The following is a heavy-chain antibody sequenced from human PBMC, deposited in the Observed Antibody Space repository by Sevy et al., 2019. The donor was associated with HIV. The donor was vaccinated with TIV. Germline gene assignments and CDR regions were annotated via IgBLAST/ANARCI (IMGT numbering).Heavy chain of an antibody. J-gene: IGHJ4*02. V-gene: IGHV3-66*02. CDR3: ATDRKIGGYSYGPVY. Sequence: GGSLRLSCAASGFTVNNNYISWVRQAPGKGLEWVSVIYSGGSTYYADSVKGRFTISRDNSKNTLYLQMNSLRAEDTAVYYCATDRKIGGYSYGPVYWGQGTLVTVSS. CDR1: GFTVNNNY. D-gene: IGHD5-18*01. CDR2: IYSGGST.